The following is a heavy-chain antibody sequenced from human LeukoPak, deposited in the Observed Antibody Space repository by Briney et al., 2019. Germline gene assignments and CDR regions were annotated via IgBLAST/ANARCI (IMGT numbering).Heavy chain of an antibody. V-gene: IGHV5-51*01. CDR3: ARHPIAAGGAYNWFDP. D-gene: IGHD6-13*01. J-gene: IGHJ5*02. CDR1: GYSFSNSW. CDR2: IYPGDSDR. Sequence: GESLKFSCKGSGYSFSNSWISWVRQMPGKGLGWMGIIYPGDSDRRYSPSFQGQVTISVDTSINTAYLQWISLKASDTAMYYCARHPIAAGGAYNWFDPWGQGTLVTVSS.